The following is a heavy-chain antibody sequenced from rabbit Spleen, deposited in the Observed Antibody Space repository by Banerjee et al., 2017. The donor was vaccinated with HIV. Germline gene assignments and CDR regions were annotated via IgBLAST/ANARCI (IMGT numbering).Heavy chain of an antibody. Sequence: QSLEETGGGLVQPGGSLTLSCKASGIDFTNYYITWVRQAPGKGLEWIGIIYAARGTTDYASWVNGRFTISSDNAQSTVDLKMTSLTAADTATYFCARDTGTSFSTYGMDLWGQGTLVTVS. J-gene: IGHJ6*01. CDR2: IYAARGTT. D-gene: IGHD7-1*01. CDR1: GIDFTNYY. CDR3: ARDTGTSFSTYGMDL. V-gene: IGHV1S7*01.